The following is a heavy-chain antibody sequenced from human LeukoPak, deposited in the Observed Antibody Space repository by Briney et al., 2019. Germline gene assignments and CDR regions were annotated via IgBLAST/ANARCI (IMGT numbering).Heavy chain of an antibody. CDR2: MNPNSGNT. D-gene: IGHD3-3*01. CDR3: ARDESGGRDFDY. CDR1: GYTFTSYD. V-gene: IGHV1-8*01. Sequence: ASVKVSCKASGYTFTSYDINWVRQATGQGLEWMGWMNPNSGNTGYAQKFQGRVTMTRNTSISTAYMELSSLRSEDTAVYYCARDESGGRDFDYWGQGTLVTVSS. J-gene: IGHJ4*02.